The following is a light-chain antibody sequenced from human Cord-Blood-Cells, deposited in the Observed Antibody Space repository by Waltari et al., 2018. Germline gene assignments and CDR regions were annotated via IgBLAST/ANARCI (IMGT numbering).Light chain of an antibody. CDR1: SSDVGGYNY. V-gene: IGLV2-14*01. J-gene: IGLJ1*01. Sequence: QSALTQPASVSGSPGQSITISRTGTSSDVGGYNYVSWYQQNPGKAPKLMIYEVSNRPSGVSNRFSGSKSCNTASLTISGRQAEDEAYYYRSSYTSSSTVFGTGTKVTVL. CDR2: EVS. CDR3: SSYTSSSTV.